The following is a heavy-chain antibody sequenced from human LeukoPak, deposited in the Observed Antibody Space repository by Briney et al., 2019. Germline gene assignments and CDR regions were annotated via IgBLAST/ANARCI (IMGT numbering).Heavy chain of an antibody. CDR3: ATERGSHYYGSGSLDY. V-gene: IGHV3-33*01. D-gene: IGHD3-10*01. CDR1: GFSFSSYG. Sequence: GGSLRLSCAASGFSFSSYGMHWVRQAPGKGLEWVAVIWYDGSNKYYADSVKGRFTISRDNSKNTLYLQMNSLRAEDTAVYYCATERGSHYYGSGSLDYWGQGTLVTVSS. J-gene: IGHJ4*02. CDR2: IWYDGSNK.